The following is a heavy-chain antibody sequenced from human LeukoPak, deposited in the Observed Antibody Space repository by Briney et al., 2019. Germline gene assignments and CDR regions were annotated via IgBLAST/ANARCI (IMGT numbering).Heavy chain of an antibody. V-gene: IGHV3-23*01. CDR1: GFTFSSYA. D-gene: IGHD5-18*01. CDR2: ISGSGGST. J-gene: IGHJ4*02. Sequence: GGSLRLSCAASGFTFSSYAMSWVRQAPGKGLEWVSAISGSGGSTYSADSVKGRFTISRDNSKNTLYLQMNSLTVEDTAVYYCAKGRQLWSYFDYWGQGTLVTVSS. CDR3: AKGRQLWSYFDY.